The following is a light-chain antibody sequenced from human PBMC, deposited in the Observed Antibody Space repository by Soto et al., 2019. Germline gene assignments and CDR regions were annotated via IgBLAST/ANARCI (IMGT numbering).Light chain of an antibody. J-gene: IGLJ3*02. CDR1: RSNIGNNY. V-gene: IGLV1-51*01. Sequence: VLTQPPSVPAAPGQKVTVSCSGSRSNIGNNYVSWYQHLPGTAPKLLIYDNDKRPSGIPDRFSASKSGTSATLGITGLQTGDEADYYCEAWDSSLSAGVFGGGTK. CDR3: EAWDSSLSAGV. CDR2: DND.